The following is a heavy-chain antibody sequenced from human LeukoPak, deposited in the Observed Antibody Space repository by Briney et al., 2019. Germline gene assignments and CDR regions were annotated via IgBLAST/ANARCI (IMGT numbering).Heavy chain of an antibody. J-gene: IGHJ3*02. Sequence: SQTLSLTCAVSGDSVSGNIVAWNWIRQSPSRGLEWLRRTYRGSSYYAPSMKSRITISPDTSKNQFSLRLNSVTPEDTAVYYCARGQYSAFDIWGQGTLVTVSS. CDR3: ARGQYSAFDI. V-gene: IGHV6-1*01. CDR1: GDSVSGNIVA. D-gene: IGHD2/OR15-2a*01. CDR2: TYRGSS.